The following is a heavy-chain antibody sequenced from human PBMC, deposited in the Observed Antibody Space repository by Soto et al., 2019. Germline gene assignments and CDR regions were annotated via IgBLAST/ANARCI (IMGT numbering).Heavy chain of an antibody. CDR1: GFTFSSYS. V-gene: IGHV3-21*01. J-gene: IGHJ3*02. CDR3: ARSVEMATINDAFDI. Sequence: EVQLVESGGGLVKPGGSLRLSCAASGFTFSSYSMNWVRQAPGKGLEWVSSISSSSSYIYYADSVKGRFTISRDNAENSLCLQMNSLRAEDTAVYYCARSVEMATINDAFDIWGQGTMVTVSS. D-gene: IGHD5-12*01. CDR2: ISSSSSYI.